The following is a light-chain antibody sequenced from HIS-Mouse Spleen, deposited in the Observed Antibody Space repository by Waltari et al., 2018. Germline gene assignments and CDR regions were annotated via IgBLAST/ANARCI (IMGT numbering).Light chain of an antibody. CDR2: EDS. CDR1: ALPKKY. Sequence: SYELTQPPSVSVSPGQTARITCSGDALPKKYAYWYQQKSGQAPVPVIYEDSKRPTGSPERFSGPSSGTMATLTISGAQVEDEADYYCYSTDSSGNHRVFGGGTKLTVL. CDR3: YSTDSSGNHRV. J-gene: IGLJ2*01. V-gene: IGLV3-10*01.